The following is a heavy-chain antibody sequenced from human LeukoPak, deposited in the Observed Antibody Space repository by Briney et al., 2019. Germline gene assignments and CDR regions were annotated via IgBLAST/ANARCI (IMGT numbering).Heavy chain of an antibody. CDR3: AKTDYGDYGDFNI. CDR1: DYSISSGYS. D-gene: IGHD4-17*01. CDR2: FYLSGTT. V-gene: IGHV4-38-2*01. J-gene: IGHJ3*02. Sequence: PSETLSLTCAVRDYSISSGYSWGWVRQPPGKGLEWIANFYLSGTTYYNPSLKSRVTISLGTSNNHFSLKLSSVTASDTAVYWCAKTDYGDYGDFNIWGQGTMVTVSS.